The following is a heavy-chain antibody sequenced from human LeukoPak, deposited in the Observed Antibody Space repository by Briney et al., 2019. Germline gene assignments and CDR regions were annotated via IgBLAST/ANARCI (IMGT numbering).Heavy chain of an antibody. J-gene: IGHJ4*02. CDR1: GYTFTSHH. CDR2: MNPESGNT. Sequence: ASVKVSCKASGYTFTSHHINWVRQATGQGFEWMGWMNPESGNTDFAQKFQGRFTMTWDTSLSTAYMELSSLTSEDTAVYYCARGRPTNLNGIYWGQGALVSVSS. D-gene: IGHD1-1*01. CDR3: ARGRPTNLNGIY. V-gene: IGHV1-8*01.